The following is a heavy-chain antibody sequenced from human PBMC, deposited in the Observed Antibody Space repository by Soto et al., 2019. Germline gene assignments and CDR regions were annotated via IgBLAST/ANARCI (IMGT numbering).Heavy chain of an antibody. J-gene: IGHJ6*03. Sequence: SETLSLTCNVSGGSISIYFWIWIRQPPGKGLGWIGSTFFSGSTNYNPSLKSRVTMSLDTSKNQFSLKLTSVTAADTAVYYCASRTGTQYYYMDVWGKGTTVTVSS. D-gene: IGHD1-1*01. CDR3: ASRTGTQYYYMDV. CDR1: GGSISIYF. CDR2: TFFSGST. V-gene: IGHV4-59*08.